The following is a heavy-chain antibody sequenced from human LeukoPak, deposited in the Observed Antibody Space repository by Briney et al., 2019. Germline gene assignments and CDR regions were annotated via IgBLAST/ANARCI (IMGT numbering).Heavy chain of an antibody. V-gene: IGHV1-2*02. CDR2: INPKSGAT. D-gene: IGHD2-21*02. Sequence: GASVKVSCKSSENTFTAYYIHWVRQAPGQGLEWMGLINPKSGATKYAQKFQGRVTLASDTSISTAYMELNSTRSDDTAVYYCARGLGFIVVVTSSPDAFDIWGQGTMVTVSS. J-gene: IGHJ3*02. CDR1: ENTFTAYY. CDR3: ARGLGFIVVVTSSPDAFDI.